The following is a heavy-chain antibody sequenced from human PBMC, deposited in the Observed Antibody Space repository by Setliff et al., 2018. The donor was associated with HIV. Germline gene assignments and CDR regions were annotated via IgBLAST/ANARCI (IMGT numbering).Heavy chain of an antibody. J-gene: IGHJ3*02. CDR2: ISVYNGNT. CDR3: ATQRDIVMVPGQGGFDI. Sequence: ASVKVSCKASTYTFSSYVINWVRQAPGQGLEWMGRISVYNGNTIYAQKLQGRVIMTTDTSTSTAYMELRGPRSDDTAMYYCATQRDIVMVPGQGGFDIWAQGTMVTVSS. D-gene: IGHD2-2*01. CDR1: TYTFSSYV. V-gene: IGHV1-18*01.